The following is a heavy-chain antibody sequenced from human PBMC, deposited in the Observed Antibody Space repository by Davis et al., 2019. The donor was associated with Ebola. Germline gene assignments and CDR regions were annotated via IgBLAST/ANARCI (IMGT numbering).Heavy chain of an antibody. J-gene: IGHJ4*02. V-gene: IGHV4-30-2*01. D-gene: IGHD3-22*01. CDR1: GGSISSGGYS. Sequence: SETLSLTCAVSGGSISSGGYSWSWIRQPPGKGLEWIGHIYPGGSTYDNPSLKGRVTMSVDTSKNQFSLILTSVTAADTAIYFCARGFFDSRGFSNPFDCWGPGILVTVSS. CDR2: IYPGGST. CDR3: ARGFFDSRGFSNPFDC.